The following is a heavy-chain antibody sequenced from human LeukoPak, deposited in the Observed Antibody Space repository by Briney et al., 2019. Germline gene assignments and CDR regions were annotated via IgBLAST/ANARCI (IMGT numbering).Heavy chain of an antibody. CDR3: AREKGLYYDFWSGYSV. V-gene: IGHV3-53*01. CDR1: GSTVSSNY. D-gene: IGHD3-3*01. Sequence: PGGSLRLSCAASGSTVSSNYISWVRQAPGKGLEWVSVIYSGGSTYYADSVKGRFTISRDNSKNTLYLQMNSLRAEDTAVYYCAREKGLYYDFWSGYSVWGQGTLVTVSS. J-gene: IGHJ4*02. CDR2: IYSGGST.